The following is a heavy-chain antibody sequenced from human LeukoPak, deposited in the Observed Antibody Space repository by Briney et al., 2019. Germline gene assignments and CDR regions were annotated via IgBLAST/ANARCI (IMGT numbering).Heavy chain of an antibody. CDR1: GFTFSSYA. V-gene: IGHV3-7*01. CDR2: IKQDGSEK. CDR3: ATRGGPYSRSGWYH. J-gene: IGHJ5*02. Sequence: PGRSLRLSCAASGFTFSSYAMHWVRQAPGKGLEWVANIKQDGSEKYYVDSVKGRFTISRDNAKNSLYLQMNSLRAEDTAVYYCATRGGPYSRSGWYHWGQGTLVTVSS. D-gene: IGHD6-19*01.